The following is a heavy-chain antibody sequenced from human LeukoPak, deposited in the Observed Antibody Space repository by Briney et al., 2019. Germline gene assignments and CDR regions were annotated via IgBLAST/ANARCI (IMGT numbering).Heavy chain of an antibody. Sequence: ASVKVSCKASGYTFTGYYMHWVRQAPGQGLEWMGIINPSSGSTSYAQKFQGRVTITRDTSTSTVYMELSSLRSEDTAVYYCARGPPIVGNWFDPWGQGTLVTVSS. CDR2: INPSSGST. V-gene: IGHV1-46*01. D-gene: IGHD3-3*01. CDR1: GYTFTGYY. CDR3: ARGPPIVGNWFDP. J-gene: IGHJ5*02.